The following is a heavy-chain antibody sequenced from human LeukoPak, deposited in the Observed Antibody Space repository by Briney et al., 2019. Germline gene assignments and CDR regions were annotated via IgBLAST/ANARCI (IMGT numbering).Heavy chain of an antibody. CDR2: IYHSGRT. V-gene: IGHV4-38-2*02. CDR1: GYSISSGYY. CDR3: ASLRVPGYFDY. D-gene: IGHD3-16*01. Sequence: TPSETLSLTCTVSGYSISSGYYWGWIRQPPGKGLEWIGSIYHSGRTFYNPSLKSRVTISVDTSKNQFSLKLTPVTAADTAVFYCASLRVPGYFDYWGQGTPVTVSS. J-gene: IGHJ4*02.